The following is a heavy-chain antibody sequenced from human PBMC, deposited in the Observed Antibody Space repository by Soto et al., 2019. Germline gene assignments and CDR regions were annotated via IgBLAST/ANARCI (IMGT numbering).Heavy chain of an antibody. Sequence: QITLKESGPTLVKPTQTLTLTCTFSGFSLSTSGVGVGWIRQPPGKALEWLALIYWDDDKRYSPSLKSRLTITXXTXKXXVVLTMTNMDPVDTATYYCAHSVRYNWHYLDWFDPWGQGTLVTVSS. CDR3: AHSVRYNWHYLDWFDP. D-gene: IGHD1-7*01. J-gene: IGHJ5*02. CDR1: GFSLSTSGVG. V-gene: IGHV2-5*02. CDR2: IYWDDDK.